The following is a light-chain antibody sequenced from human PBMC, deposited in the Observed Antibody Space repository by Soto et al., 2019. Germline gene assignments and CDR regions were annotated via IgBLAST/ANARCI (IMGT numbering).Light chain of an antibody. V-gene: IGLV2-14*01. CDR1: SSDVGGYNY. Sequence: QSALTQPASVSGSPGQSITISCTGTSSDVGGYNYVSWYQQHPGKAPKLMIYEVSNRPSGVSNRFSGSKSGNTASLTISGRQAEDEADYYCSSYTSSSTLVVFGGGTTLTVL. CDR3: SSYTSSSTLVV. J-gene: IGLJ2*01. CDR2: EVS.